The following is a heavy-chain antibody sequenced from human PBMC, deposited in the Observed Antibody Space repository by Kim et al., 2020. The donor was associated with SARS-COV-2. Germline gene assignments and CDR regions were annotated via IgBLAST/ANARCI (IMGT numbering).Heavy chain of an antibody. D-gene: IGHD5-12*01. CDR3: ARVGSGRLDGYNYCFDY. CDR2: IYHSGST. CDR1: GYSISSGYY. J-gene: IGHJ4*02. Sequence: SETLSLTCTVSGYSISSGYYWGWIRQPPGKGLEWIGSIYHSGSTYYNPSLKSRVTISVDTSKNQFSLKLSSVTAADTAVYYCARVGSGRLDGYNYCFDYWGQGTLVTVSS. V-gene: IGHV4-38-2*02.